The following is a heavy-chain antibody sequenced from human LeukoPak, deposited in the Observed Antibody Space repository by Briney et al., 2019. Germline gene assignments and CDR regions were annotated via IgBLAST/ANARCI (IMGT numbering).Heavy chain of an antibody. Sequence: GGSLRLSCAASGFTFSSYGMHWVRQAPGKGLEWVAFIRYDGSNKYYADSVKGRFTISRDNSKNTLYLQMNSLRAEDTAVYYCAKDHARNSGYGDYWGQGTLVTVSS. CDR3: AKDHARNSGYGDY. V-gene: IGHV3-30*02. J-gene: IGHJ4*02. D-gene: IGHD5-12*01. CDR2: IRYDGSNK. CDR1: GFTFSSYG.